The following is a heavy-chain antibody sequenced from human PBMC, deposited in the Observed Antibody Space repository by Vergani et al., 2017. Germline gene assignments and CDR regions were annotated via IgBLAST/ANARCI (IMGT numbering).Heavy chain of an antibody. CDR3: ARDFRDIVVVPAAPFDP. Sequence: QVQLVQSGAEVKKPGASVKVSCKASGYTFTSYDINWVRQATGQGLEWMGWMNPNSGNTGYAQKFQGRVTMTRNTSTSTAYMELRSLRSDDTAVYYCARDFRDIVVVPAAPFDPWGQGTLVTVSS. D-gene: IGHD2-2*01. J-gene: IGHJ5*02. CDR1: GYTFTSYD. CDR2: MNPNSGNT. V-gene: IGHV1-8*01.